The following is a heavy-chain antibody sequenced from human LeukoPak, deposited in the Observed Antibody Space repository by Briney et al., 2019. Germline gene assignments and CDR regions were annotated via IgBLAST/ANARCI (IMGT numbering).Heavy chain of an antibody. V-gene: IGHV3-23*01. CDR3: AKTFLGYDFWSGYFDY. D-gene: IGHD3-3*01. CDR2: ISGSGGST. Sequence: GGSLRLSCAASGFTFSSYAMSWVRQAPGKGLEWVSAISGSGGSTYYADSVKGRFTISRDNSKNTLYLQMNSLRAEDTAVYYCAKTFLGYDFWSGYFDYWGQGTLVTVSS. CDR1: GFTFSSYA. J-gene: IGHJ4*02.